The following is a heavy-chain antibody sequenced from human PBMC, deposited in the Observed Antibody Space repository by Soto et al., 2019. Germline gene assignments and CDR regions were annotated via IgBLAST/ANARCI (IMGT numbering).Heavy chain of an antibody. CDR2: IIPIFGTA. CDR3: ARDQGALLDYSYGMAV. J-gene: IGHJ6*02. CDR1: GGTFSGYA. D-gene: IGHD1-26*01. Sequence: PVNVYCKAFGGTFSGYAIGWVRQAPGEGLEWMGGIIPIFGTANYAQKFQGRVTITADESTSTAYMELSSLRSEDTAVDYCARDQGALLDYSYGMAVWGQGTTVPVSS. V-gene: IGHV1-69*13.